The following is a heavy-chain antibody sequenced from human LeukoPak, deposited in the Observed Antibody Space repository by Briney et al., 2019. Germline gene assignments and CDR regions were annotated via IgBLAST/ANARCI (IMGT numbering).Heavy chain of an antibody. D-gene: IGHD4-17*01. Sequence: PGGSLRLSCVASGFTFSSYWMHWVRQDPGKGLVWVSRINPDGSVTGYADSVKGRFAVSRDNAKNTLYLQMNSLRAEDTAIYYCTRNFDYGDYLWGQGTLDTVSS. CDR1: GFTFSSYW. J-gene: IGHJ5*02. CDR3: TRNFDYGDYL. V-gene: IGHV3-74*01. CDR2: INPDGSVT.